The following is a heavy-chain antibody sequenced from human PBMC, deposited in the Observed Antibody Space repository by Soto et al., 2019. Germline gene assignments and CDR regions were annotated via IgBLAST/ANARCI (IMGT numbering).Heavy chain of an antibody. V-gene: IGHV3-23*01. CDR1: GFTFSSYA. Sequence: PGGSLRLSCAASGFTFSSYAMSWVRQAPGKGLEWVSVISGSGGSTYYADSVKGRFTISRDNSKNTLYLQTNSLRAEDTAVYYCAKGGACSSASCYQKSLDYWGQGTLVTVLL. CDR2: ISGSGGST. CDR3: AKGGACSSASCYQKSLDY. D-gene: IGHD2-2*01. J-gene: IGHJ4*01.